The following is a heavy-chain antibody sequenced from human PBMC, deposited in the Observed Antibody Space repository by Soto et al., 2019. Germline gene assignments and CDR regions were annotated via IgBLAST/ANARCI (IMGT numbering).Heavy chain of an antibody. Sequence: PGGSLRLSCAASGFTFSSYAMSWVRQAPGKGLEWVSAISGSGGSTYYADSVKGRFTISRDNSKNTLYLQMNSLRAEDTAVYYCARDHISLLWFGEVFFDIWGQGTMVTVSS. D-gene: IGHD3-10*01. CDR1: GFTFSSYA. CDR2: ISGSGGST. CDR3: ARDHISLLWFGEVFFDI. J-gene: IGHJ3*02. V-gene: IGHV3-23*01.